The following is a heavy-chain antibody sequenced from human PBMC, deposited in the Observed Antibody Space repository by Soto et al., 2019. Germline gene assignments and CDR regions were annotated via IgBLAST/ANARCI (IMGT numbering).Heavy chain of an antibody. V-gene: IGHV3-9*01. CDR2: INWDSGDI. CDR1: VGSLEDYA. D-gene: IGHD1-26*01. CDR3: AEDNAKGFYDATGHIDY. J-gene: IGHJ4*02. Sequence: CXRLGWVFGVGSLEDYARRLFRQVPGKGLECVSGINWDSGDIGYADSVKGRFTISRDNAKNYLYLQMNSLKTEETPLYYCAEDNAKGFYDATGHIDYWGQRPPVTVYS.